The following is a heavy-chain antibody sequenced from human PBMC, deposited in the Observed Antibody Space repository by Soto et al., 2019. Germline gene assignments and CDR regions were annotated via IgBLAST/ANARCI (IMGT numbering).Heavy chain of an antibody. CDR2: IIPIFGTA. Sequence: GASVKVSCKASGGTFSTSTFTWVRQAPGQGLEWMGRIIPIFGTADYAQKFQGRVTITADKSTSTAYMELRSLRSDDTAVYYCARGVGSGTYYNQYNWFDPWGQGTLVTVSS. V-gene: IGHV1-69*08. J-gene: IGHJ5*02. CDR3: ARGVGSGTYYNQYNWFDP. CDR1: GGTFSTST. D-gene: IGHD3-10*01.